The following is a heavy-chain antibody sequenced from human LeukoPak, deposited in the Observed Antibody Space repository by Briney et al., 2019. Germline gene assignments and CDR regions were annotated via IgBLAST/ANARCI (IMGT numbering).Heavy chain of an antibody. CDR2: ISCNSGSI. Sequence: GRSLRLSCAASGFTFDDYAMHWVRQAPGKGLEWVSGISCNSGSIGYADSVKGRFTISRDNAKNSLYLQMNSLRAEDTALYYCAKGSAAAPSHHPDYWGQGTLVTVSS. J-gene: IGHJ4*02. V-gene: IGHV3-9*01. D-gene: IGHD2-2*01. CDR3: AKGSAAAPSHHPDY. CDR1: GFTFDDYA.